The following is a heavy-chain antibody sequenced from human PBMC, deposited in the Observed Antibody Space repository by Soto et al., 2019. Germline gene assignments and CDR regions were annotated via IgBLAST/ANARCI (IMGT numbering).Heavy chain of an antibody. CDR1: GFTFSSYA. CDR2: ISGSGGST. V-gene: IGHV3-23*01. D-gene: IGHD3-16*02. CDR3: AKVSMITFGGAIPYFDY. J-gene: IGHJ4*02. Sequence: GGSLRLSCAASGFTFSSYAMSWVRQAPGKGLEWVSAISGSGGSTYYADSVKGRFTISRDNSKNTLYPQMNSLRAEDTAVYYCAKVSMITFGGAIPYFDYWGQGTLVTVSS.